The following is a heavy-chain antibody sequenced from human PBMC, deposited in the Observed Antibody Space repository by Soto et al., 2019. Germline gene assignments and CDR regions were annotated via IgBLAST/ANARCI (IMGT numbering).Heavy chain of an antibody. V-gene: IGHV1-18*01. CDR3: ARWTAGSSPGYYYYYMDV. Sequence: ASVKVSCKASGYTFTSYGISWVRQAPGQGLEWMGWISAYNGNTNYAQKLQGRVTMTTDTSTSTAYMELRSLRSDDTAVYYCARWTAGSSPGYYYYYMDVWGKGTTVTVSS. CDR1: GYTFTSYG. D-gene: IGHD1-26*01. J-gene: IGHJ6*03. CDR2: ISAYNGNT.